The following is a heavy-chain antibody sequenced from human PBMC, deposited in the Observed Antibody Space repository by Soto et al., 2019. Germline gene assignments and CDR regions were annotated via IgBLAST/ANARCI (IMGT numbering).Heavy chain of an antibody. D-gene: IGHD2-2*01. Sequence: SETLSLTCSVSGDYIHVGGYYWTWIRQRPGKGLEWMGYIYYTGRTYYNPSLESRLTMSVDRSKNQFSLRLTSVTAADTAVYFCGRDLTSNANCIDPWGQGALVTVSS. CDR3: GRDLTSNANCIDP. CDR1: GDYIHVGGYY. V-gene: IGHV4-30-4*01. J-gene: IGHJ5*02. CDR2: IYYTGRT.